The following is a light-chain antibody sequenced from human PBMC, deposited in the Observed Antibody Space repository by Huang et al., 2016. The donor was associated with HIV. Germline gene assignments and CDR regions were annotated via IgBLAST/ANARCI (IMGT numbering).Light chain of an antibody. CDR1: HSVSNYY. CDR2: AAS. CDR3: HQYGTPPWT. V-gene: IGKV3-20*01. Sequence: EIVLTQSPRSLSLSPGEKATLHCRASHSVSNYYLAWYQQKPGQSPRLLIHAASTRASGSPGRFSGSGSGTAFTLTITRLEPEDSAVYFCHQYGTPPWTFGQGTRVEI. J-gene: IGKJ1*01.